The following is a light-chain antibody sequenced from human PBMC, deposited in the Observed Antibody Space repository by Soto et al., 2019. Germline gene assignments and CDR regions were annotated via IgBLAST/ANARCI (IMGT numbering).Light chain of an antibody. Sequence: DIQMTQSPSTLSASVGDRVTLICRASQSIGYGLAWYQQKPGKALKVLIHKASSLASGVPSRFSGSGSGTQFTLTISSLQPDDFATYYCQQYNSYFYTFGQGTKLEI. CDR2: KAS. CDR3: QQYNSYFYT. J-gene: IGKJ2*01. CDR1: QSIGYG. V-gene: IGKV1-5*03.